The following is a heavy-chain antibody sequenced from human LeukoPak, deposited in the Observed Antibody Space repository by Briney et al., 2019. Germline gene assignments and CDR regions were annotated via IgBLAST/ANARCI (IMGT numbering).Heavy chain of an antibody. D-gene: IGHD3-10*01. CDR3: AKYYYVSGSYQGFDY. Sequence: GGSLRLSCAASGFTFSNYWMSWVRQAPGKGLEWVANIKEDGTQKYYVDSVKGRFTISIDNAKNSLYLQMDSLRAEDTAVYYCAKYYYVSGSYQGFDYWGQGTLVTVSS. CDR1: GFTFSNYW. J-gene: IGHJ4*02. V-gene: IGHV3-7*02. CDR2: IKEDGTQK.